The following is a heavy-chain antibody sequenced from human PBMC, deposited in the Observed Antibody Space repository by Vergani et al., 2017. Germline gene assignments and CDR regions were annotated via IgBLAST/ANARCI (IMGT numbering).Heavy chain of an antibody. CDR2: IYSGGST. J-gene: IGHJ6*03. CDR1: GFTFSSYS. D-gene: IGHD3-9*01. V-gene: IGHV3-66*01. Sequence: EVQLVESGGGLVQPGGSLRLSCAASGFTFSSYSMNWVRQAPGKGLEWVSVIYSGGSTYYADSVKGRFTISRDNSKNTLYLQMNSLRAEDTAVYYCAREGDILTGYTGYYYMDVWGKGTTVTVSS. CDR3: AREGDILTGYTGYYYMDV.